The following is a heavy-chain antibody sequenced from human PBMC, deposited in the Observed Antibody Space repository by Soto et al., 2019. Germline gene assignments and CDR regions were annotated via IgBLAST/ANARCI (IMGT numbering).Heavy chain of an antibody. V-gene: IGHV4-59*01. CDR2: IYYSGST. J-gene: IGHJ4*02. CDR1: GGSISSYY. D-gene: IGHD6-13*01. CDR3: ARDPGSSWYGGYFDY. Sequence: SETLSLTCTVSGGSISSYYWSWIRQPPGKGLEWIGYIYYSGSTNYNPSLKSRVTISVDTSKNQFSLKLSSVTAADTAVYYCARDPGSSWYGGYFDYWGQGTLVTVSS.